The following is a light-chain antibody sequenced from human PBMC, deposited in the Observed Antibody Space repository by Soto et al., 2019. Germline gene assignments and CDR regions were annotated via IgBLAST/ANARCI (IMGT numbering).Light chain of an antibody. CDR2: DVS. V-gene: IGLV2-14*03. J-gene: IGLJ1*01. Sequence: HSALTQPASVSGSPGQSITISCTGTSSDVGGYNYVSWYQHHPGNAPKLLIYDVSTRPSGVSNRFSGSKSGNTASLTISGLQAEDEADYYCSSYTRSSTRVFGTETKLTVL. CDR1: SSDVGGYNY. CDR3: SSYTRSSTRV.